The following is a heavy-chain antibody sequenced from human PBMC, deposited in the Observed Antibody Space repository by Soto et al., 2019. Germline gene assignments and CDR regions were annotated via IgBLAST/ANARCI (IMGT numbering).Heavy chain of an antibody. CDR3: AKAPTYDYYYYMDV. V-gene: IGHV3-23*01. Sequence: EVHLLESGGGLVQPGGSLRLSCAASGFSFNIYAMKWVRQAPWKGLECVSAISAGGGNTYYADSVKGRFTISRDNSKNTLYLQMNSLRADDTAVYYCAKAPTYDYYYYMDVWGKGTTVTVSS. CDR2: ISAGGGNT. CDR1: GFSFNIYA. J-gene: IGHJ6*03.